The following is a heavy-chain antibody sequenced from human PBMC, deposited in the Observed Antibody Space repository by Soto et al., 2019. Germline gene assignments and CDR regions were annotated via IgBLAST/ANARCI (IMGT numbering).Heavy chain of an antibody. V-gene: IGHV3-48*02. CDR3: ASYYDILTRALNYGMDV. CDR2: ISSSSSTI. CDR1: GFTFSSYS. J-gene: IGHJ6*02. D-gene: IGHD3-9*01. Sequence: EVQLVESGGGLVQPGGSLRLSCAASGFTFSSYSMNWVRQAPGKGLEWVSYISSSSSTIYYADSVKGRFTISRDNAKNSLYLQINSLRDDDTAVYYCASYYDILTRALNYGMDVWGQGTTVTVSS.